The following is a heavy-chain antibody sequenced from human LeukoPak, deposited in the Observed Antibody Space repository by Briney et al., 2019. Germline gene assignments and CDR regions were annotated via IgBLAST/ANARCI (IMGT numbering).Heavy chain of an antibody. V-gene: IGHV3-23*01. CDR1: GFTFSSYA. CDR3: ASGPDYGDYVDVFDI. Sequence: QSGGSLRLSCAASGFTFSSYAMSWVRQAPGKGLEWVSAISGSGGSTYYADSVKGRFTISRDNSRNTLYLQMNSLRAEDTAVYYRASGPDYGDYVDVFDIWGQGTMVTVS. D-gene: IGHD4-17*01. CDR2: ISGSGGST. J-gene: IGHJ3*02.